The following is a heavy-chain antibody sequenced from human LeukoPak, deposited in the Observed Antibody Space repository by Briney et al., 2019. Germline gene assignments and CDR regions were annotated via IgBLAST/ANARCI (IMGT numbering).Heavy chain of an antibody. J-gene: IGHJ4*02. Sequence: ASVKVSCKASGYTFTSYHMHWVRQAPGQGLEWMAIINPSGGSTSYAQKFQGRVTMTRGTSTSTVYMELSSLRSEDTAVYYCARGRWYYGSGSYYKLWGQGTLVTVSS. CDR3: ARGRWYYGSGSYYKL. CDR1: GYTFTSYH. CDR2: INPSGGST. V-gene: IGHV1-46*01. D-gene: IGHD3-10*01.